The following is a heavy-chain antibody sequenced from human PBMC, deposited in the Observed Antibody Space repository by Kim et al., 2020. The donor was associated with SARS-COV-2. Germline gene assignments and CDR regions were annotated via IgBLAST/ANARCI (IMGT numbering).Heavy chain of an antibody. V-gene: IGHV1-69*13. D-gene: IGHD2-8*01. CDR2: VIPLFGTA. CDR3: ARGRLGSLDVSNNNWFDP. J-gene: IGHJ5*02. CDR1: GGSLSSFA. Sequence: SVKVSCKPSGGSLSSFAVIWVRQAPGRGLEWMGGVIPLFGTATYAQNFQGRVTITADDSATTAFMELSSLRSEDTAVYCCARGRLGSLDVSNNNWFDPWGRGPLVLVSS.